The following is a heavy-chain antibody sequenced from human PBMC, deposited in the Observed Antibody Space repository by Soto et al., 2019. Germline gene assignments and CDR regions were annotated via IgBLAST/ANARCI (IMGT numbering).Heavy chain of an antibody. V-gene: IGHV1-18*01. Sequence: ASVKVSCKASGYTFTSYGISWVRQAPGQGLEWMGWISAYNGNTNYAQKLQGRVTMTTDTSTSTAYMELRSLRSDDTAVYYCARAHPPYCGGDCPLVGYAFDIWGQGTMVTVSS. D-gene: IGHD2-21*02. CDR3: ARAHPPYCGGDCPLVGYAFDI. CDR2: ISAYNGNT. CDR1: GYTFTSYG. J-gene: IGHJ3*02.